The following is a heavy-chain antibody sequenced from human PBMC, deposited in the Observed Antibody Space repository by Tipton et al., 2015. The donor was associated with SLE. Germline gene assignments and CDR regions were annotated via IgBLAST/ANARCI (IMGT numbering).Heavy chain of an antibody. Sequence: SLRLSCAASGFTFSIYSMNWVRQAPGKGLEWVSSISSSSSYLYYADSVKGRFTISRDNAKNSLYLQMNSLRAEDTAVYYCARVGIGSSSWYYAFDIWGQGTMVTVSS. CDR2: ISSSSSYL. CDR3: ARVGIGSSSWYYAFDI. J-gene: IGHJ3*02. D-gene: IGHD6-13*01. CDR1: GFTFSIYS. V-gene: IGHV3-21*03.